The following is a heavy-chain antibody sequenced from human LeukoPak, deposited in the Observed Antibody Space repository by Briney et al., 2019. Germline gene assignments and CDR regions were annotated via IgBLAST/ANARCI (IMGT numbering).Heavy chain of an antibody. CDR3: AGTIVVVAATGAFDI. J-gene: IGHJ3*02. CDR2: ISAYNGNT. CDR1: GYTFTSYG. D-gene: IGHD2-15*01. V-gene: IGHV1-18*01. Sequence: ASVKVSCKASGYTFTSYGISWVRQAPGQGLEWMGWISAYNGNTNYAQKLQGRVTMTTDTSTSTAYMELSSLRSEDTAVYYCAGTIVVVAATGAFDIWGQGTMVTVSS.